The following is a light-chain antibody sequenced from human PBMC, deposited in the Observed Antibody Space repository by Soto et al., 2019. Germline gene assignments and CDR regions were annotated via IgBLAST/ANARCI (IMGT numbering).Light chain of an antibody. CDR3: QSADSSGTYWV. V-gene: IGLV3-25*01. CDR2: KDS. Sequence: SYELTQPPSVSVSPGQTARITCSGDALPNQYAYWYQQKPGLAPVLVIYKDSERPSGIPERFSGSSSGTTVTLTISGVQAEDEADYYCQSADSSGTYWVFGGGTKLTVL. CDR1: ALPNQY. J-gene: IGLJ3*02.